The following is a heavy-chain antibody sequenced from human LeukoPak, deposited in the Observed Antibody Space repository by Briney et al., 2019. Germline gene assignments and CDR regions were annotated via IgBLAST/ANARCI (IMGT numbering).Heavy chain of an antibody. CDR2: IYYTGSA. V-gene: IGHV4-39*01. CDR1: GGSISSSSYY. J-gene: IGHJ4*02. CDR3: ARHPLSPHSGPVELKSFGEPFDY. Sequence: PSETLSLTCTVSGGSISSSSYYWGWNRQPPGKGLDWIRSIYYTGSAYYNPSLKSRVTISVDTSKNQFSLKLISVTAADTAVYYCARHPLSPHSGPVELKSFGEPFDYWGQGALVTVSS. D-gene: IGHD3-10*01.